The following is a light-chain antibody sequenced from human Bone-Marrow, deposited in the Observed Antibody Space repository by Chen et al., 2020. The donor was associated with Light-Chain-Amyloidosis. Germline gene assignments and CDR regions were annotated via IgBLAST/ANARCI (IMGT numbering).Light chain of an antibody. CDR2: DDS. CDR1: NIGSTS. J-gene: IGLJ3*02. Sequence: SYVLTQPSSVSVAPGQTAPLACGGNNIGSTSVHWYQQTPGQAPLLVVYDDSDRPSGIPERLSGSNSGNTGTLTIRRGEAGDEADYYCQVWDRSSDRPVFGGGTKLTVL. V-gene: IGLV3-21*02. CDR3: QVWDRSSDRPV.